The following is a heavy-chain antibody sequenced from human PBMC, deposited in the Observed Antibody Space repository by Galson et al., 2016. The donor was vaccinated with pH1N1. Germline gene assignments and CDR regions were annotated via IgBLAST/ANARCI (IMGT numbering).Heavy chain of an antibody. Sequence: SLRLSCAASGFIFSSYGMHWVRQAPGKGLEWVAFISYDGTNKYYADSLKGRFTISRDNSKNTLYLQMNSLRAEDTAVYYCVKDLRDIVVLIDLTQYWGQGTLVTVSS. CDR1: GFIFSSYG. CDR3: VKDLRDIVVLIDLTQY. D-gene: IGHD3-22*01. J-gene: IGHJ4*02. V-gene: IGHV3-30*18. CDR2: ISYDGTNK.